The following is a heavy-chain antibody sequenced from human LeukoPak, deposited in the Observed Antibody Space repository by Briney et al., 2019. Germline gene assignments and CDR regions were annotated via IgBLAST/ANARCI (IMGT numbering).Heavy chain of an antibody. D-gene: IGHD6-19*01. V-gene: IGHV3-21*01. CDR3: ARDRSGPGGLDP. CDR1: GFTFISLYN. J-gene: IGHJ5*02. Sequence: GGSLRLSCAASGFTFISLYNFNWVRQAPGEGLEWVSSISSGSTHIYYADSVKGRFTISRDNAKNALYLQMNSLRAEDTAVYYCARDRSGPGGLDPWGQGTLVTVSS. CDR2: ISSGSTHI.